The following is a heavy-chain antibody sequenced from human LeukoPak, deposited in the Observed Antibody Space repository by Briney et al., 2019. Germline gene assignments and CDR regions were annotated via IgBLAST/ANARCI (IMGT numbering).Heavy chain of an antibody. CDR1: GGSFSGHY. CDR2: INHSGST. J-gene: IGHJ4*02. D-gene: IGHD5-24*01. CDR3: ARLYLPATRFDY. Sequence: PSETLSLTCAVYGGSFSGHYWSWIRQPPGKGLEWIGEINHSGSTNYNPSLKSRVTISLDTSKNQFSLKLTSVTAADTAVYYCARLYLPATRFDYWGQGTLVTVSS. V-gene: IGHV4-34*01.